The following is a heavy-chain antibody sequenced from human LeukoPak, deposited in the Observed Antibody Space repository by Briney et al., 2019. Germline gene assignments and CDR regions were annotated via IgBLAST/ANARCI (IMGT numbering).Heavy chain of an antibody. CDR3: AKGAGGFSYYNWFDP. Sequence: SETLSLTCTVSGGSISSSPYYWGWIRQPPGKGLEWIGSIYYSGTTHYNPSLESRVTIAVDTSKNQFSLKLASVTAADTAIYYCAKGAGGFSYYNWFDPWGQGTLVTVSS. V-gene: IGHV4-39*07. D-gene: IGHD5-18*01. J-gene: IGHJ5*02. CDR1: GGSISSSPYY. CDR2: IYYSGTT.